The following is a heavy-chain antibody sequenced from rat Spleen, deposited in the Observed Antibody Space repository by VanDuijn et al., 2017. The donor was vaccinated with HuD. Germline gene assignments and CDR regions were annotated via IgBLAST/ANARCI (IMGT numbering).Heavy chain of an antibody. CDR2: INAAGTT. V-gene: IGHV3-3*01. D-gene: IGHD1-12*02. Sequence: EVQLQESGPGLVKPSQSLYLTCSVTGHSISSGYRWHWIRKFPGNKLEWLGYINAAGTTNYNPAPKSRISITRDTSKNQFFLQVKSLSTEDTATYYCARSDGVHYYLPFADWGQGTLVTVSS. CDR3: ARSDGVHYYLPFAD. J-gene: IGHJ3*01. CDR1: GHSISSGYR.